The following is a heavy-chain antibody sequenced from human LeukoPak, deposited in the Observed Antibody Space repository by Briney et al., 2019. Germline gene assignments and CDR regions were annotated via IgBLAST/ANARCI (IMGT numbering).Heavy chain of an antibody. CDR1: GFTFSSYA. Sequence: GGSLRLSCAASGFTFSSYAMHWARQAPGKGLEYVSAISSNGGSTYYANSVKGRFTISRDNSKNTLYLQMGSLRAEDMAVYYCARDPLYGGPMDVWGQGTTVTVSS. V-gene: IGHV3-64*01. J-gene: IGHJ6*02. D-gene: IGHD4-23*01. CDR3: ARDPLYGGPMDV. CDR2: ISSNGGST.